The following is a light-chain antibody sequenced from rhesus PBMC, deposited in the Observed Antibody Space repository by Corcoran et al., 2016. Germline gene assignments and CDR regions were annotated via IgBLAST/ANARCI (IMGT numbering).Light chain of an antibody. CDR1: ETDKNS. CDR3: QHGSGIPT. CDR2: KAS. J-gene: IGKJ4*01. V-gene: IGKV1-74*01. Sequence: DIQMTQSPSSLSASVGDRVTITCRASETDKNSLNWYQQKPGKAPKLLIYKASTLQSGVPLRFSGSGSGTDYTFTFSSLQPEDVATYYCQHGSGIPTFGGGTKVEIK.